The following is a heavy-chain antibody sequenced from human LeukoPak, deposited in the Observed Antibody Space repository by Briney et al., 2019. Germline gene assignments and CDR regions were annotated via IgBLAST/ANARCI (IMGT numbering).Heavy chain of an antibody. CDR2: INAGNGNT. CDR3: ARGPPNWGPDF. V-gene: IGHV1-3*01. CDR1: GYTFTSYA. Sequence: ASVKVSCKASGYTFTSYAMHWVRQAPGQRLEWMGWINAGNGNTEYSQKFQGRVTITRDTSASTAYMELSSLRSEDTAVYYCARGPPNWGPDFWGQGTLITVSS. D-gene: IGHD7-27*01. J-gene: IGHJ4*02.